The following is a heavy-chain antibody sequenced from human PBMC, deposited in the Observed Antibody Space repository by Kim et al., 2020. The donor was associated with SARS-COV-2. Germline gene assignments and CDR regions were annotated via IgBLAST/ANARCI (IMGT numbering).Heavy chain of an antibody. V-gene: IGHV4-59*01. D-gene: IGHD2-15*01. J-gene: IGHJ6*02. CDR3: GGYCSGGRCYGMDV. Sequence: NPSLKTRVTISVDTSKNQFSLMLSSVPAADTAVYYCGGYCSGGRCYGMDVWGQGTTVTVSS.